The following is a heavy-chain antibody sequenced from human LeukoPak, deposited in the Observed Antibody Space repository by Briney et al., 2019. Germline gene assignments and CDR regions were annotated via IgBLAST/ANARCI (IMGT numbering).Heavy chain of an antibody. J-gene: IGHJ5*02. V-gene: IGHV1-18*01. D-gene: IGHD3-10*01. CDR2: LSAYNGNT. CDR3: ARDGIEWFGSLNWFDP. CDR1: GYTFFTYG. Sequence: ASVKVSCKASGYTFFTYGISWVRQAPGQGLEWMGWLSAYNGNTNYAQNIQDRVTMTTDTSTNTAYMELRDLRSDDTAVYYCARDGIEWFGSLNWFDPWGQGTLVTVSS.